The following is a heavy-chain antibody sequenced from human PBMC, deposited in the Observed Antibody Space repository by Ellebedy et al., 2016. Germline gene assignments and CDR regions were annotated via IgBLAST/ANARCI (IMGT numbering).Heavy chain of an antibody. Sequence: ASVKVSCKASGYTFSSYDMHWSRQAPGQRLEWMGWINGGNANTKSSQKFQGRVTITRDTSASTAYMELRSLRTEDTAVYYCARDRAMTTAVAGLYYWGQGTLVTVSS. J-gene: IGHJ4*02. D-gene: IGHD6-19*01. CDR1: GYTFSSYD. V-gene: IGHV1-3*01. CDR2: INGGNANT. CDR3: ARDRAMTTAVAGLYY.